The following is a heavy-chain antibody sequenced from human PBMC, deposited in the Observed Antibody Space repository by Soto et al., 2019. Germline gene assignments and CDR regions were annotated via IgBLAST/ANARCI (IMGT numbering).Heavy chain of an antibody. D-gene: IGHD2-21*01. CDR2: IDHSGST. V-gene: IGHV4-34*01. Sequence: ETLSLTCGVYGGSFSGYYWTWIRQPPGKGLEWIGEIDHSGSTDYNPSLKSRLTLSVDTTARQFSLNLTSVTAADTAVYFCARGSGGPIDHWGQGILVTVSS. CDR1: GGSFSGYY. CDR3: ARGSGGPIDH. J-gene: IGHJ1*01.